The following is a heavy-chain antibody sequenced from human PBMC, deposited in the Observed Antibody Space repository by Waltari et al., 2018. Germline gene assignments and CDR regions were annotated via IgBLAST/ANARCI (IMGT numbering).Heavy chain of an antibody. CDR3: ARGYVDYILWWDH. CDR2: TYYRSRLYN. J-gene: IGHJ4*02. V-gene: IGHV6-1*01. Sequence: QVQLQQSGPGLVKPSQTLSLTCAISGDSVSTNSASWNWIRQSPSRGLEWLGRTYYRSRLYNDYAVSVKSRITISPDTSKNQFSLQLHSVTPDDTAVYYCARGYVDYILWWDHWGQGTLVTVSS. CDR1: GDSVSTNSAS. D-gene: IGHD4-17*01.